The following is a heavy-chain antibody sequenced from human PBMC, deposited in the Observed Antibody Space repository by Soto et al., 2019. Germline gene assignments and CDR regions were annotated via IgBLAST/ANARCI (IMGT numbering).Heavy chain of an antibody. V-gene: IGHV4-59*12. CDR3: ARGLPVLRYFDLGYYYYYGMDV. Sequence: SVSLFLLPTLPLSSNTCYHSTWTRQPPRKQLKTIAYIYYSGSTNYNPSLKSRVTISVDTSKNQFSLKLSSVTAADTAVYYCARGLPVLRYFDLGYYYYYGMDVWGQGTTVT. D-gene: IGHD3-9*01. CDR2: IYYSGST. J-gene: IGHJ6*01. CDR1: LSSNTCYH.